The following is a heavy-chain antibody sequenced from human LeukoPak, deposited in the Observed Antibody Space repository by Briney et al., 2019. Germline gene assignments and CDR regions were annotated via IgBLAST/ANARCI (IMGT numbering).Heavy chain of an antibody. CDR2: VRWNEDK. CDR3: AREHNTCFDY. J-gene: IGHJ4*02. D-gene: IGHD1/OR15-1a*01. V-gene: IGHV2-5*01. CDR1: GFSLSSGGVG. Sequence: SGPTLVNPTQTLTLICTFSGFSLSSGGVGVAWIRQPPGKALECLAVVRWNEDKRYSPSLKSRLTVTKDTSKNQVVLTMTNLDPVDTATYYCAREHNTCFDYWGQGTLVTVSS.